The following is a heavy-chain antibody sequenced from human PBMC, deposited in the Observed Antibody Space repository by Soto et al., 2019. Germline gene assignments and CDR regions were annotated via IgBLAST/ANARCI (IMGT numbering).Heavy chain of an antibody. CDR2: ISYDGNNI. D-gene: IGHD5-18*01. V-gene: IGHV3-30*03. CDR3: ARGPIGDAAMVTNYFDY. Sequence: QGQLEESGGGVVQPGGSLRLSCAVSAFTFSTYGMHWVRQAPGKGLEWVAFISYDGNNIHYADSVKGRFTVSRDNSKNTLFLQMNSLRAEDTALYYCARGPIGDAAMVTNYFDYWGQGTLVTVSS. CDR1: AFTFSTYG. J-gene: IGHJ4*02.